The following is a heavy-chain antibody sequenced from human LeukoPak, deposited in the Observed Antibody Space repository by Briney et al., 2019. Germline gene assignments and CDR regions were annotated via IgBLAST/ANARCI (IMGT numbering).Heavy chain of an antibody. Sequence: SVKVSCKASGGTFSSYAISWVRQAPGQGLEWMGGITPIFGTANYAQKFQGRVTITADESTSTAYMELSSLRSEDTAVYYCARIVTHDYGDLDYWGQGTLVTVSS. CDR1: GGTFSSYA. V-gene: IGHV1-69*13. CDR3: ARIVTHDYGDLDY. J-gene: IGHJ4*02. CDR2: ITPIFGTA. D-gene: IGHD4-17*01.